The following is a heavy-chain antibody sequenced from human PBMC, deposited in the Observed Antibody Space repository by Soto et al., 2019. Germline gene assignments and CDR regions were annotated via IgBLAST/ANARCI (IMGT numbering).Heavy chain of an antibody. D-gene: IGHD6-25*01. CDR2: IYSGGST. Sequence: EVQLVESGGGLVQPGGSLRLSCAASGFTVSTKYMSWVRQAPGKGLEWVSVIYSGGSTFYADSVRGRCTIYSDNSKNTVNLQMSSLIAEDTAVYYCARDPWAADYWGQGTLVTVSS. J-gene: IGHJ4*02. CDR3: ARDPWAADY. CDR1: GFTVSTKY. V-gene: IGHV3-66*01.